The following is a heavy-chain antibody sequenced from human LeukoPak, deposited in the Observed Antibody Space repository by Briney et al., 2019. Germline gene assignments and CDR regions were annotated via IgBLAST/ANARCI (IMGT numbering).Heavy chain of an antibody. CDR1: GITLSNYG. J-gene: IGHJ4*02. Sequence: GGSLRLSCAVAGITLSNYGMSWVRQAPGKGLEWVAGIRGSGGSTNYADSVKGRFTISRDNPKNTLYLQMTSLRAEETAVSFCAKRGVVIRVILVGFHKEAYYFDSWGQGALVTVSS. CDR2: IRGSGGST. D-gene: IGHD3-22*01. CDR3: AKRGVVIRVILVGFHKEAYYFDS. V-gene: IGHV3-23*01.